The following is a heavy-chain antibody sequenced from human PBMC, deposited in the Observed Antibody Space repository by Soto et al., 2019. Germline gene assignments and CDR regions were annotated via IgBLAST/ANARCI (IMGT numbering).Heavy chain of an antibody. V-gene: IGHV4-31*03. CDR1: GGSIISGCYY. D-gene: IGHD3-3*01. CDR2: IYYSGST. Sequence: NPSETLSLTCSVSGGSIISGCYYWSWIRQLPGKGLEWIGYIYYSGSTNYNPSLKSRVTISVDTSKNQFSLKLSSVTAADTAVYYCARNHPRNYDSWPGYAGSPSCNWFDPWGQGTLVTVSS. J-gene: IGHJ5*02. CDR3: ARNHPRNYDSWPGYAGSPSCNWFDP.